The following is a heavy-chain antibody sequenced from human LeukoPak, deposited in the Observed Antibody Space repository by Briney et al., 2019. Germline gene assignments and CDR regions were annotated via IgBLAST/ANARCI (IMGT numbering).Heavy chain of an antibody. D-gene: IGHD5-12*01. V-gene: IGHV5-51*01. Sequence: GESLKISCQGSGYSFTSYWIGWGRQVPGKGLEWMGIIYPGDSDTRYSPSFQGQVTISADKSISTAYLQWSSLKASDTAMYYCARSSGYDEHAFDIWGQGTMVTVSS. CDR2: IYPGDSDT. CDR3: ARSSGYDEHAFDI. J-gene: IGHJ3*02. CDR1: GYSFTSYW.